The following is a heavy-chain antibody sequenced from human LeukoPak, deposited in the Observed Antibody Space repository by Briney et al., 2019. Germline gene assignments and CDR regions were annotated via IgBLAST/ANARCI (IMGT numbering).Heavy chain of an antibody. Sequence: PGGSLRLSCAASGFTVSSNYMSWVRQAPGKGLEWVSVIYSGGSTYYADSVKGRFTISRDNSKNTLYLQMNSLRAEDTAVYYCARGAPYYYGSGGLDYWGQGTLVTVSS. D-gene: IGHD3-10*01. CDR3: ARGAPYYYGSGGLDY. CDR2: IYSGGST. J-gene: IGHJ4*02. V-gene: IGHV3-66*01. CDR1: GFTVSSNY.